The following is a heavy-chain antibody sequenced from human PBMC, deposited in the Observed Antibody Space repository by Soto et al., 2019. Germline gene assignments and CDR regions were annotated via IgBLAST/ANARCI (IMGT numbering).Heavy chain of an antibody. Sequence: QVRLVQSGAEVKKPGSSVKVSCKAAGGTFSSYAISWVRQAPGQGLEWMGGIIPIFGTANYAQKFQGRVTITADESTSTAYMELSSLRSEDTAVYYCARDKKTTTETTFNYYYGMDVWGQGTTVTVS. CDR2: IIPIFGTA. CDR1: GGTFSSYA. V-gene: IGHV1-69*01. J-gene: IGHJ6*02. CDR3: ARDKKTTTETTFNYYYGMDV. D-gene: IGHD4-17*01.